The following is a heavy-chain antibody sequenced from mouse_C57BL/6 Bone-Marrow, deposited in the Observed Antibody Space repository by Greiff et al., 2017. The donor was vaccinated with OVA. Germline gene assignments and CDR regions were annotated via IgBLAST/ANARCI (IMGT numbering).Heavy chain of an antibody. CDR3: TRGLGKG. Sequence: QVHVKQSGAELVRPGASVTLSCKASGYTFTDYEMHWVKQTPVHGLEWIGAIDPETGGTAYNQKFKGKAILTADKSSSTAYMELRSLTSEDSAVYYCTRGLGKGWGQGTTLTVSS. CDR1: GYTFTDYE. CDR2: IDPETGGT. V-gene: IGHV1-15*01. J-gene: IGHJ2*01. D-gene: IGHD4-1*01.